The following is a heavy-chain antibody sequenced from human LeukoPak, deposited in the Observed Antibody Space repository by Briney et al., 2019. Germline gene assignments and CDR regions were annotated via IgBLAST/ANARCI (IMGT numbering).Heavy chain of an antibody. D-gene: IGHD6-13*01. Sequence: SETLSLTCTVSGGSLSSGSYYWSWIRQPAGKGLEWIGRIYTSGSTNYNPSLKSRVTISVDTSKNQFSLKLSSVTAADTAVYYCARGPIHSSSWHGWEFDYWGQGTLVTVSS. CDR2: IYTSGST. V-gene: IGHV4-61*02. J-gene: IGHJ4*02. CDR3: ARGPIHSSSWHGWEFDY. CDR1: GGSLSSGSYY.